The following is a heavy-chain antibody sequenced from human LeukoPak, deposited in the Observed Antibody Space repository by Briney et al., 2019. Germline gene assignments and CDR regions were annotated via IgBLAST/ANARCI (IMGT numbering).Heavy chain of an antibody. CDR3: ARDQGGVGY. CDR1: GITFSSYS. CDR2: ISSFSGAI. D-gene: IGHD3-16*01. Sequence: GGSLRLSCVASGITFSSYSMNWVRQAPGKGLEWVSYISSFSGAINYADSVKGRFTISRDNAKNSLYLQMNSLRAEDTAVYYCARDQGGVGYWGQGTLVTVSS. J-gene: IGHJ4*02. V-gene: IGHV3-48*01.